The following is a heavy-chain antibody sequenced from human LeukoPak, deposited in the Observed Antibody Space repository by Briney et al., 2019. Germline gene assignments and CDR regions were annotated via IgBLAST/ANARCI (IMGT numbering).Heavy chain of an antibody. V-gene: IGHV3-53*01. CDR1: SFSITDKS. J-gene: IGHJ6*03. CDR2: IYRGEVT. CDR3: ARVVAAIALRDYHYVDV. Sequence: PGGSLTLSCSASSFSITDKSMTWVRQAPGKGLECVAIIYRGEVTAYADSVRGRFTISRDSGTNTLFLQTDNLRVDDTAVYYCARVVAAIALRDYHYVDVWGKGATLSVS. D-gene: IGHD6-19*01.